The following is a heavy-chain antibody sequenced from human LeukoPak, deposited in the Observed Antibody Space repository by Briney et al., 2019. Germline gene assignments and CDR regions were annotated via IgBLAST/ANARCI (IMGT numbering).Heavy chain of an antibody. CDR1: GYTFTSYG. D-gene: IGHD3-22*01. J-gene: IGHJ4*02. Sequence: ASVKVSCKASGYTFTSYGISWVRQAPGQGLEWMGWISAYNGNTNYAQKLQGRVTMTTDTSTSTAYMELRSLRSDDTAVYYCARTAIYRSGYYYNYWGQGTLVTVSS. V-gene: IGHV1-18*01. CDR3: ARTAIYRSGYYYNY. CDR2: ISAYNGNT.